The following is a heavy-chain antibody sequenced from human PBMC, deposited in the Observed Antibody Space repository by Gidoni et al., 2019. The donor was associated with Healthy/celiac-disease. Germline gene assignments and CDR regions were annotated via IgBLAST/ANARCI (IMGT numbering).Heavy chain of an antibody. V-gene: IGHV3-9*01. CDR3: APYGITAGFQH. J-gene: IGHJ1*01. CDR1: GFTFDDYA. Sequence: EVQLVESGGGLVQPGRSLRLSCAASGFTFDDYAMHWVRQAPGKGLEWVSGISWNSGSIGYADSVKGRFTISRDNAKNSLYLQMNSLRAEDTALYYCAPYGITAGFQHWGQGTLVTVSS. D-gene: IGHD6-25*01. CDR2: ISWNSGSI.